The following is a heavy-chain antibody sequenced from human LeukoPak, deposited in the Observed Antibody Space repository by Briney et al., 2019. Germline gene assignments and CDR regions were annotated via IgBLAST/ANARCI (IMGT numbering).Heavy chain of an antibody. D-gene: IGHD2-2*02. V-gene: IGHV1-18*01. Sequence: ASVKVSCKASGYTFTSYGISWVRQAPGQGLEWMGWISAYNGNTNYAQKLQGRVSMTTDTSTSTAYMELRSLRSDDTAVYYCARETPAKNCSSTSCYIVFDPWGQGTLVTVSS. J-gene: IGHJ5*02. CDR1: GYTFTSYG. CDR3: ARETPAKNCSSTSCYIVFDP. CDR2: ISAYNGNT.